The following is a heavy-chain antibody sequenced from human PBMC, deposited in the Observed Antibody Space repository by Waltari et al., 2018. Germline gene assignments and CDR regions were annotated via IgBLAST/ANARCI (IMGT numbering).Heavy chain of an antibody. CDR2: ISSDGSST. V-gene: IGHV3-74*01. Sequence: EEQLVESGGGLAQPGESLRLSCAASGFTFSRYWMDWVRQAPGEGLVWVSRISSDGSSTTYADSVKGRFTISRDNAKNTLYVQMNRLRAEDTAVYYCARVATKTYSSPVPGRPYYYGMDVWGQGTTVTVSS. CDR3: ARVATKTYSSPVPGRPYYYGMDV. D-gene: IGHD3-22*01. J-gene: IGHJ6*02. CDR1: GFTFSRYW.